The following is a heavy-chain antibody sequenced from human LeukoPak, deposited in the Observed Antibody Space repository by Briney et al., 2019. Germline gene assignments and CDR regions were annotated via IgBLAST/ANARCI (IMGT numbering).Heavy chain of an antibody. CDR2: ISYDASQK. CDR3: ARPYNSGWYGDFDF. J-gene: IGHJ4*02. Sequence: SGGSLRLSCAASGFAFGHYAMHWVRQAPGKGLEWVAVISYDASQKYYADSVKGRSTISRDNSKNTLFLQMNSLRPEDTALYSCARPYNSGWYGDFDFWGQGTLVAVSS. V-gene: IGHV3-30*04. CDR1: GFAFGHYA. D-gene: IGHD6-19*01.